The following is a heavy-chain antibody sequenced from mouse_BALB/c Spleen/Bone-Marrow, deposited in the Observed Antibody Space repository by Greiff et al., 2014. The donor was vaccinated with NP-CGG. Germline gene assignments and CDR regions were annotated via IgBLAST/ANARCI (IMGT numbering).Heavy chain of an antibody. D-gene: IGHD1-1*01. J-gene: IGHJ1*01. CDR3: ARVTTDWYFDV. Sequence: EVQLQQSGPELVKPGASVKISCKASGYSFTGYFMNWVMQSHGKSLEWIGRINPYNGDTFYYQKFKGKATLTVDKSSSTAHMELRSLASEDSAVYYCARVTTDWYFDVWGAGTTVTVSS. CDR1: GYSFTGYF. V-gene: IGHV1-20*02. CDR2: INPYNGDT.